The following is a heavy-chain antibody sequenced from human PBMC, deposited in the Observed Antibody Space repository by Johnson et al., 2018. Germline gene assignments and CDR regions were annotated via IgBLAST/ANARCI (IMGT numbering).Heavy chain of an antibody. V-gene: IGHV4-59*01. D-gene: IGHD3-9*01. Sequence: QVQLQESGPGLVKPSETLSLTCTVSGGSISSYYWSWIRQPPGKGLEWIGYIYYSGSTNYNPSLKSRVTISVDTSKNQFSLKLSSVTAADTAVYYCARTNYDILTGYPGYYYYMDVWGKGTTVTVSS. CDR3: ARTNYDILTGYPGYYYYMDV. CDR2: IYYSGST. CDR1: GGSISSYY. J-gene: IGHJ6*03.